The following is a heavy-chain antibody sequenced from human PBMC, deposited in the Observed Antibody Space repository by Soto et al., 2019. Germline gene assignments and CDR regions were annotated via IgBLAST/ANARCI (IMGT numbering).Heavy chain of an antibody. J-gene: IGHJ5*02. D-gene: IGHD1-1*01. CDR3: VRDGTKTLRDWFDP. V-gene: IGHV4-4*07. CDR2: IYATGTT. Sequence: PSETLSLTGTVSVASSSGFYWSWIRESAGKGLEWIGRIYATGTTDYNPSLKSRVMMSVDTSKKQFSLKLRSVTAADTAVYYCVRDGTKTLRDWFDPWGQGISVTVSS. CDR1: VASSSGFY.